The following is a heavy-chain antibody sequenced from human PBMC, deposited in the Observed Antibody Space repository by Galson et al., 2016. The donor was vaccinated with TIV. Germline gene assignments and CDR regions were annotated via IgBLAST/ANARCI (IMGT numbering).Heavy chain of an antibody. CDR1: GGSVSGYY. Sequence: ATLSLTCAVYGGSVSGYYWGWIRQSPEKGLEWMGEINHWGSTNYNPSLKSRVTVSIDTSKNQFSLRLTSLTAADTAVYYCARVQWGSSLVHYYYHLDVWGKGIAVTVSS. CDR3: ARVQWGSSLVHYYYHLDV. J-gene: IGHJ6*03. V-gene: IGHV4-34*01. CDR2: INHWGST. D-gene: IGHD6-6*01.